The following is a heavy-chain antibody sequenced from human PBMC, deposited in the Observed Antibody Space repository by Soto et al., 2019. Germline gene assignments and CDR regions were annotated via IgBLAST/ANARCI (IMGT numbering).Heavy chain of an antibody. D-gene: IGHD7-27*01. CDR1: GGSIRVTDYF. V-gene: IGHV4-39*01. Sequence: SKTLSLTCTVSGGSIRVTDYFWGWIRQPPGKALEWIASIYHSGSTYYNPSLKSRVTMSVDTSNNQFALTLNSVTAADTAVYFCEMDSGWFDTWGQGTLGTVSP. J-gene: IGHJ5*02. CDR2: IYHSGST. CDR3: EMDSGWFDT.